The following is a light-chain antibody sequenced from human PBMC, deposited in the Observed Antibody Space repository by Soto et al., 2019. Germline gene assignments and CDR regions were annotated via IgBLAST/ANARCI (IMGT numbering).Light chain of an antibody. V-gene: IGKV3-20*01. CDR1: QSVSSNY. J-gene: IGKJ1*01. CDR3: QQYDTSPLT. CDR2: VAS. Sequence: EVMLTQSPGTLSLSPGERATLSCRASQSVSSNYLAWYQQKSGQAPRLLIYVASNRATGIPDRFSGSGSGTDFTLTIRRLEPEDFAVYYCQQYDTSPLTFGQGTKVEFK.